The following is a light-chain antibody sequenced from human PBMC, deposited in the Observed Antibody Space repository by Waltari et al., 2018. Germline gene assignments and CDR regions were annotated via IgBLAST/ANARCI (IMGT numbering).Light chain of an antibody. CDR1: QGISSY. CDR2: TAS. V-gene: IGKV1-9*01. Sequence: DIQLTQSPSFLSASVGDRVTITCRASQGISSYLAWYQQKPGKAPKLLIYTASTLQSGVPSRFSGSGSGTEFTLTISSLQPEDFATYDCQHLNSYPVTFGQGTKLEIK. J-gene: IGKJ2*01. CDR3: QHLNSYPVT.